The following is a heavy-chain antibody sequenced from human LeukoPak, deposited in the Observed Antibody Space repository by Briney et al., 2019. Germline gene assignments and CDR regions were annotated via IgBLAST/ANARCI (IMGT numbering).Heavy chain of an antibody. CDR2: IIPIFGTA. CDR3: ARVPYCSGGSCYLDSHWFDP. Sequence: SVKVSCKASGGTFSNYAISWVRQAPGQGLEWMGGIIPIFGTANYAQKFQGRVTITADESTSTAYMELSSLRSEDTAVYYCARVPYCSGGSCYLDSHWFDPWGQGTLVTVSS. J-gene: IGHJ5*02. V-gene: IGHV1-69*13. CDR1: GGTFSNYA. D-gene: IGHD2-15*01.